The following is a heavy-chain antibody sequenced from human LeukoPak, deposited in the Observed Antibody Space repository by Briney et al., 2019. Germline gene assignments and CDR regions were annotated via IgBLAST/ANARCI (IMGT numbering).Heavy chain of an antibody. J-gene: IGHJ4*02. V-gene: IGHV3-64*01. D-gene: IGHD3-22*01. CDR2: ISSNGGST. CDR3: ARYDSSGYFTLDY. Sequence: GGSLRLSCAASGFTFSSYAMHWVRQAPGKGLEYVSAISSNGGSTYYANSVKGRFTISRDNSKNTLYLQMGSLRSEDTAVYYCARYDSSGYFTLDYWGQGTLVTVSS. CDR1: GFTFSSYA.